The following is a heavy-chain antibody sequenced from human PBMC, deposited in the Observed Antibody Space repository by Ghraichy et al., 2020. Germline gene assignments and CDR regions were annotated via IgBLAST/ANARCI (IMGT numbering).Heavy chain of an antibody. CDR1: GFTFSSYA. D-gene: IGHD3-3*01. V-gene: IGHV3-23*01. J-gene: IGHJ4*02. CDR2: ISGSGGST. Sequence: GGSLRLSCAASGFTFSSYAMSWVRQAPGKGLEWVSAISGSGGSTYYADSVKGRFTISRDNSKNTLYLQMNSLRAEDTAVYYCAKDLLTHRDFWSGPFDYWGQGTLVTVSP. CDR3: AKDLLTHRDFWSGPFDY.